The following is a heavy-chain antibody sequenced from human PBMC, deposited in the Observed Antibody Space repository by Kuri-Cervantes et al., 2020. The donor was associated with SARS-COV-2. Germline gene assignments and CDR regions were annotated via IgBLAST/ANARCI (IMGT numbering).Heavy chain of an antibody. V-gene: IGHV3-53*01. J-gene: IGHJ5*02. CDR2: FYSNGDT. Sequence: GESLKISCAVSGLTVSNNFMTWVRQAPGKGLEIVSMFYSNGDTFYEDSVRGRFTMSRDNSKNTVYLQMNSLRVEDTAVYYCARIPYSDRWGQGTLVTVSS. D-gene: IGHD2-21*01. CDR1: GLTVSNNF. CDR3: ARIPYSDR.